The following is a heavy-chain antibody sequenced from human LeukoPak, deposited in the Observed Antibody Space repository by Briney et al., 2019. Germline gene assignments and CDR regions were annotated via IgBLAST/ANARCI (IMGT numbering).Heavy chain of an antibody. J-gene: IGHJ6*02. D-gene: IGHD5-12*01. CDR2: ISYDGSNK. Sequence: GGSLRLSCAASGFTFSSYGMHWVRQAPGKGLEWVAVISYDGSNKYYADSVKGRFTISRDNSKNTLYLQMNSLRAEDTAVYYCAKDLAYSGYSGPYYYYGMDVWGQGTTVTVSS. CDR1: GFTFSSYG. CDR3: AKDLAYSGYSGPYYYYGMDV. V-gene: IGHV3-30*18.